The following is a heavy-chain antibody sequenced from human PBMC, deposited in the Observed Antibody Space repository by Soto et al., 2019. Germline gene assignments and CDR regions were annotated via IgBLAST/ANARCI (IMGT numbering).Heavy chain of an antibody. CDR2: ISDRGDTT. V-gene: IGHV3-23*01. D-gene: IGHD1-1*01. CDR3: EKDKHGTTSFDY. J-gene: IGHJ4*02. Sequence: LRLSCVASGIEFSNYAMSWVRQAPGKGLEWVSAISDRGDTTHYADSVKGRFTISRDTSKNTLYLQLNTLRADDTAVYYCEKDKHGTTSFDYWGQGTLVTVSS. CDR1: GIEFSNYA.